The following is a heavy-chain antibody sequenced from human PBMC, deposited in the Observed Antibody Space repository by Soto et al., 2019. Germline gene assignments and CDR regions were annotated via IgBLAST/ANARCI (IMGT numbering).Heavy chain of an antibody. J-gene: IGHJ6*02. Sequence: QVHLVQTGAEVKKPGASVKVSCKTSGYTFTRYGISWVRQAPGKGLEWMGWISGYDGRTNFAQKVQDRVTMTTDTPRSTADDELRSLRSDATAVYYCAREGDVPYYFCGMDVWGQGTTVTVSS. CDR1: GYTFTRYG. CDR3: AREGDVPYYFCGMDV. D-gene: IGHD3-22*01. CDR2: ISGYDGRT. V-gene: IGHV1-18*01.